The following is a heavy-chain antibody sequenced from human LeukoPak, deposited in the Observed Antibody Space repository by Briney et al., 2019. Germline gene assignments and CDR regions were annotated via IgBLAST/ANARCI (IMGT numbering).Heavy chain of an antibody. D-gene: IGHD1-26*01. Sequence: PGGSLRLSCAASGFTFSSYGPHWVRQAPGRGLEWVAFIRYDGNNKYYADSVKGRFTISRDNSKNTLYLQMNSLRTEDTAVYYCAKGTVGAYEIDYWGQGTLVTVSS. CDR1: GFTFSSYG. CDR2: IRYDGNNK. V-gene: IGHV3-30*02. CDR3: AKGTVGAYEIDY. J-gene: IGHJ4*02.